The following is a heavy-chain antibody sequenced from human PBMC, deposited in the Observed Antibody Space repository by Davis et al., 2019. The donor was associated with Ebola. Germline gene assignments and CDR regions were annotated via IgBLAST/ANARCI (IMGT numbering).Heavy chain of an antibody. Sequence: GESLKISCAASGFTFSNYWMHWVRQGPGKGLVWVSRIHSDGSVISYADSVKGRFTISRDNAKNTLYLQMNSLRAEDAGVYYCAPIAVTGTAGAFDFWGQGKMVTVSS. J-gene: IGHJ3*01. CDR1: GFTFSNYW. V-gene: IGHV3-74*01. D-gene: IGHD6-13*01. CDR3: APIAVTGTAGAFDF. CDR2: IHSDGSVI.